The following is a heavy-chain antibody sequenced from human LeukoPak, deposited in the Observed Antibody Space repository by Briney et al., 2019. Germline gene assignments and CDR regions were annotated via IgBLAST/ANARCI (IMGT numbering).Heavy chain of an antibody. V-gene: IGHV1-18*01. D-gene: IGHD2-2*01. CDR1: GGTFSSYA. CDR3: ARXRXXXVVVPIXMRFLGNWFDP. Sequence: ASVKVSCKASGGTFSSYAISWVRQPPGQGLEWMGWISGYNGDTNYGQKFQGRVTITTDTSTSTAYMELRSLRSDDTAVYYCARXRXXXVVVPIXMRFLGNWFDPWGQGTLVTVSS. CDR2: ISGYNGDT. J-gene: IGHJ5*02.